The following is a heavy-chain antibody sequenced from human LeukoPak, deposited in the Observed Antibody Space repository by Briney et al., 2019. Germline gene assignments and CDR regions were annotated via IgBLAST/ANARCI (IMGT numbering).Heavy chain of an antibody. CDR1: GGSISSSSYY. CDR3: VRGPYGSGISNWFDP. D-gene: IGHD3-10*01. CDR2: IYYSGST. V-gene: IGHV4-39*07. Sequence: SETLSLTCTVSGGSISSSSYYWGWIRQPPGKGLEWIANIYYSGSTYYSPSLKSRVTISVDTSKNQFSLKLTSVTAADTAVYYCVRGPYGSGISNWFDPWGQGTLVIVSS. J-gene: IGHJ5*02.